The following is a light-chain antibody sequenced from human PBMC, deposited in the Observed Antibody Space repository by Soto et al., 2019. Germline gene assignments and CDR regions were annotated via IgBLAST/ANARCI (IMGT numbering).Light chain of an antibody. V-gene: IGLV1-40*01. Sequence: QSVLTQPPSVSGAPGQRVTISCTGSSSNIGAGYDVHWYQQLPGTAPKLLIYGNSNRPSGVPDRFSGSKSGTSASLAITGLQAEDEADYYGQSYDGSLSGWGFGGGTKLTVL. CDR3: QSYDGSLSGWG. CDR1: SSNIGAGYD. CDR2: GNS. J-gene: IGLJ3*02.